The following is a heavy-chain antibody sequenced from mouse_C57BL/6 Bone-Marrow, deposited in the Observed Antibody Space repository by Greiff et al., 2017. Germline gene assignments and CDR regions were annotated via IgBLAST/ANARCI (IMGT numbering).Heavy chain of an antibody. J-gene: IGHJ4*01. CDR2: INPGSGGT. V-gene: IGHV1-54*01. Sequence: QVQLQQSGAELVRPGTSVKVSCKASGYAFTNYLIEWVKQRPGQGLEWIGVINPGSGGTNYNEKFKGKATLTAEKSSSTAYMQLSSLTSEDSAVYFCARGDYDAMDYWGQGTSVTVSS. CDR1: GYAFTNYL. CDR3: ARGDYDAMDY. D-gene: IGHD1-1*02.